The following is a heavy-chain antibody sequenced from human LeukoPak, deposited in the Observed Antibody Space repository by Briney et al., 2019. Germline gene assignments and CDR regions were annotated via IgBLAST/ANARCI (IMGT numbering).Heavy chain of an antibody. D-gene: IGHD6-19*01. Sequence: SETLSLTCAVYGGSFSGYYWSWIRQPPGKGLEWIGEINHSGSTNYNPSLKSRVTISVDTSKNQFSLKLSSVTAADTAVYYCARHVSQWLVPYYFDYWGQGTLVTVSS. CDR2: INHSGST. J-gene: IGHJ4*02. V-gene: IGHV4-34*01. CDR1: GGSFSGYY. CDR3: ARHVSQWLVPYYFDY.